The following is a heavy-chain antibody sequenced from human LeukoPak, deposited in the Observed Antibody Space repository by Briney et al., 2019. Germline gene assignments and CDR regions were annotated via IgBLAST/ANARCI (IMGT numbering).Heavy chain of an antibody. Sequence: PGGSLRLSCAASGFTFSTYSMNWVRQAQGKGLEWVSYISSSISTMYYADSVEGRFTISRDNAKNTLYLQMNSLRAEDTAVYYCAKDDCSGGSCYFDYWGQGTLVTVSS. CDR2: ISSSISTM. CDR1: GFTFSTYS. V-gene: IGHV3-48*01. D-gene: IGHD2-15*01. J-gene: IGHJ4*02. CDR3: AKDDCSGGSCYFDY.